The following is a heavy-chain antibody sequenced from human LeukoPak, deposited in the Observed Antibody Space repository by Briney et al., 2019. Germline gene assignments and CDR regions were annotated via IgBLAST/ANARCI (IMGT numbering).Heavy chain of an antibody. CDR3: SWDHTGKEDI. J-gene: IGHJ3*02. CDR1: GSTFSNYW. Sequence: GGSLRLSCVVSGSTFSNYWMHWVRQAPGKGLVWVSRINPDGSRTDYADSVAGRFTISRDNAKNTLYLQMNSLRDEDTAVYYCSWDHTGKEDIWGQGTMVTVSS. V-gene: IGHV3-74*01. D-gene: IGHD1-26*01. CDR2: INPDGSRT.